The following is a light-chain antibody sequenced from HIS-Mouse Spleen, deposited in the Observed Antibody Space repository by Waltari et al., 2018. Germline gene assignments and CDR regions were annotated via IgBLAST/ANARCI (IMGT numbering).Light chain of an antibody. Sequence: QSVLTQPTSASGTPGQRVTISCSGSRSHHRSNTVNWYQQLPGTAPKLLIYSNNQRPSGVPDRFSGSKSGTSASLAISGLQSEDEADYYCAAWDDSLNGVVFGGGTKLTVL. V-gene: IGLV1-44*01. CDR2: SNN. J-gene: IGLJ2*01. CDR1: RSHHRSNT. CDR3: AAWDDSLNGVV.